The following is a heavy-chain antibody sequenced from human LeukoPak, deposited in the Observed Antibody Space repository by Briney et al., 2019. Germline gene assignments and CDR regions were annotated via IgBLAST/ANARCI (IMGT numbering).Heavy chain of an antibody. CDR3: ARDLGDAIIAH. CDR2: VNPNGGYT. J-gene: IGHJ4*02. CDR1: GYSFTSYD. V-gene: IGHV1-8*01. Sequence: GASVKVSCKASGYSFTSYDINWVRQATGQGLEWMGLVNPNGGYTSYEKNFQGRLIMTTDTSTSSLYMELSSLSSEDTAVYYCARDLGDAIIAHWGQGTLVTVSS. D-gene: IGHD3-10*01.